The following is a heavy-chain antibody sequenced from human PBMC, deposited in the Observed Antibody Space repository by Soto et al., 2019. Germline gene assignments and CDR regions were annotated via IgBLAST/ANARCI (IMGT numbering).Heavy chain of an antibody. CDR2: IFFRDSET. V-gene: IGHV5-51*01. CDR1: GHIFSNYW. D-gene: IGHD3-9*01. Sequence: EQLEQSGAEMKKAGESLKISCKGPGHIFSNYWFGWVRQTPGKGLEWMGIIFFRDSETKFSPSFQGQVTISVDKSLNTVYLQWSTLKASDSGVYYCARGYFDSGHGYDLWGQGTQVTVSS. CDR3: ARGYFDSGHGYDL. J-gene: IGHJ5*02.